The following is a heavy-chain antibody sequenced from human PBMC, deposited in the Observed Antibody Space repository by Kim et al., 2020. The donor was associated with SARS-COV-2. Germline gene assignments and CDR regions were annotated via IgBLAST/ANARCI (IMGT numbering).Heavy chain of an antibody. CDR2: INHSGST. CDR3: ARGSITMVRGVIIGWDQGTLFDY. D-gene: IGHD3-10*01. CDR1: GGSFSGYY. Sequence: SETLSLTCAVYGGSFSGYYWSWIRQPPGKGLEWIGEINHSGSTNYNPSLKSRVTISVDTSKNQFSLKLSSVTAADTAVYYCARGSITMVRGVIIGWDQGTLFDYWGQGTLVTVSS. J-gene: IGHJ4*02. V-gene: IGHV4-34*01.